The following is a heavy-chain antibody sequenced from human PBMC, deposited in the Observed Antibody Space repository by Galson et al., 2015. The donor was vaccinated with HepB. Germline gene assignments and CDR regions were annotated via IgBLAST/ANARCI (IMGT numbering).Heavy chain of an antibody. CDR3: AREDSSGYVFFDH. J-gene: IGHJ4*02. Sequence: SLRLSCAASGFLFSTYTMNWVRQAPGKGLEWVSSISSSHRVIYYADSVKGRFTVSRDSAKNSLYLDMNSLRAEDTADYYCAREDSSGYVFFDHWGQGTLVAVSS. CDR2: ISSSHRVI. D-gene: IGHD3-22*01. V-gene: IGHV3-21*01. CDR1: GFLFSTYT.